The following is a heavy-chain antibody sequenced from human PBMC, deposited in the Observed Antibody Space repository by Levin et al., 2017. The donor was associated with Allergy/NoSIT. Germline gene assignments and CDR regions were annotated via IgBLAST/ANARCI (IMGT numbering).Heavy chain of an antibody. J-gene: IGHJ4*02. CDR1: GYTFTAYY. CDR3: ATPDYSSSSGTIDY. Sequence: RASVKVSCKASGYTFTAYYIHWVRQAPGQGLEWMGRINPNSGATNYAQNFQGRVTMTRDTSISTAYMELSRLRSDDTAVYYCATPDYSSSSGTIDYWGQGTLVTVSS. CDR2: INPNSGAT. D-gene: IGHD6-6*01. V-gene: IGHV1-2*06.